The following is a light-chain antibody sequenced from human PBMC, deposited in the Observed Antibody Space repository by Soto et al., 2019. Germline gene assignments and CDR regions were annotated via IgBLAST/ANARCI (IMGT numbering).Light chain of an antibody. CDR3: SSYTSSSIVV. V-gene: IGLV2-14*01. J-gene: IGLJ2*01. CDR2: DVS. CDR1: SSDVGGYNY. Sequence: QSALTQPASVSGSPGQSITISCTGTSSDVGGYNYVSWYQQHPGKAPKLMIYDVSNRPSGVSNRFSGSKSGNTASLTISGLQAEDEADYYCSSYTSSSIVVFGGVTNLTVL.